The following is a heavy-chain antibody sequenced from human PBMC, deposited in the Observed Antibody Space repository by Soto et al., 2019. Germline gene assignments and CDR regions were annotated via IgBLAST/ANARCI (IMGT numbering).Heavy chain of an antibody. CDR2: ISSSGSTI. Sequence: GGSLRLSCAASGFTFSTYAMNWVRQAPGKGLEWVSYISSSGSTIYYADSVKGRFTISRDNAKNSLYLQMNSLRAEDTAVYYCARGQYYYDSSGYPGYWGQGTLVTVSS. J-gene: IGHJ4*02. D-gene: IGHD3-22*01. CDR1: GFTFSTYA. CDR3: ARGQYYYDSSGYPGY. V-gene: IGHV3-48*04.